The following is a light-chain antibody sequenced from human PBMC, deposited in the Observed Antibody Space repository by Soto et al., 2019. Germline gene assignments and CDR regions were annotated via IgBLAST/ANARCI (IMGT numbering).Light chain of an antibody. CDR2: EAS. CDR1: QGIISY. J-gene: IGKJ5*01. Sequence: DIQMTQSPSSLSASVGDRFAVPCLASQGIISYLARYQQKPGKAPKLMIYEASTLQSGVPSRFSGSGSGTEFTLTISGLLPEDFATYHCQQLNTLPFTFGQGTRLEIK. V-gene: IGKV1-9*01. CDR3: QQLNTLPFT.